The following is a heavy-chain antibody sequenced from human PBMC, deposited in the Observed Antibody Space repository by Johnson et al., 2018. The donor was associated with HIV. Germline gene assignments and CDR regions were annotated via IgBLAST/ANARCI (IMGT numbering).Heavy chain of an antibody. D-gene: IGHD2-15*01. CDR1: GFTFSHAW. V-gene: IGHV3-30*02. J-gene: IGHJ3*02. CDR3: ARDGGSPTLVWDDAFDI. Sequence: QVQLVESGGGLVRPGGSLRLSCVASGFTFSHAWMSWVRQAPGQGLEWVAFIRYDGSKKYYADSVKGRFTISRDNSKNKLYLQLNRLRAEDTAVYYCARDGGSPTLVWDDAFDIWGQGTMVTVSS. CDR2: IRYDGSKK.